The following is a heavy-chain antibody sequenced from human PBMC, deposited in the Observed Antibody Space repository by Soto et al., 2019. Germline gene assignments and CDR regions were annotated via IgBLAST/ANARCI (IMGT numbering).Heavy chain of an antibody. V-gene: IGHV3-48*03. Sequence: EVQLVESGGGLVQPGGSLRLSCAASGFTFSSYEMNWVRQAPGKGLEWVSYISSSGSTIYYADSVKGRFTISRDNAKNSLYLQMNSLRAEDTAVYYCARDPRGRRGTARPLYYYYGMDVWGQGTTVTVSS. D-gene: IGHD6-6*01. CDR3: ARDPRGRRGTARPLYYYYGMDV. J-gene: IGHJ6*02. CDR2: ISSSGSTI. CDR1: GFTFSSYE.